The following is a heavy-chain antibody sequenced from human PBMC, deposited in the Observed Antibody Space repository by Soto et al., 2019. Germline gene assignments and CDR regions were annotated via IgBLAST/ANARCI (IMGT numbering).Heavy chain of an antibody. CDR1: GFTFSNAW. V-gene: IGHV3-15*01. Sequence: GGSLRLSCAASGFTFSNAWMSWVRQAPGKGLEWVGRIKSKTDGGTTDYAAPVKGRFTISRDDSKNTLYLQMNSLKTEDTAVYYCTTDPSRPITIFGVVIIDYWGQGTLVTVSS. CDR3: TTDPSRPITIFGVVIIDY. D-gene: IGHD3-3*01. J-gene: IGHJ4*02. CDR2: IKSKTDGGTT.